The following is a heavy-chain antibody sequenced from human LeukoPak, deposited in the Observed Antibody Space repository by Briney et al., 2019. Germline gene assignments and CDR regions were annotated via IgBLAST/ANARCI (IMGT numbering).Heavy chain of an antibody. V-gene: IGHV3-48*03. D-gene: IGHD6-13*01. CDR1: GFTFSSYE. J-gene: IGHJ4*02. Sequence: PGGSLRLSCTASGFTFSSYEMSWVRQAPGKGLEWVSYISGGGITIYYADSVKGRFPISRDNAKNSLYLQMNSLRAEDTALYYCAKDATAAGTGFDYWGQGTLVTVSS. CDR2: ISGGGITI. CDR3: AKDATAAGTGFDY.